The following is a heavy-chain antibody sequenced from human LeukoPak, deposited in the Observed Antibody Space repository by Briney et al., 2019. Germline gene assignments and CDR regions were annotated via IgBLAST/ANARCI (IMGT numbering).Heavy chain of an antibody. Sequence: PSETLSLTCSVSGGSISSSTSYWGWIRQPPGKGLEWIGTIYYSGSTYYNPSFKSRVTISVDTSKNQFSLKLGSVTAADTAVYYCARQTDGSGSYYNLDCWGQGTLVTVSS. V-gene: IGHV4-39*01. CDR1: GGSISSSTSY. CDR3: ARQTDGSGSYYNLDC. J-gene: IGHJ4*02. D-gene: IGHD3-10*01. CDR2: IYYSGST.